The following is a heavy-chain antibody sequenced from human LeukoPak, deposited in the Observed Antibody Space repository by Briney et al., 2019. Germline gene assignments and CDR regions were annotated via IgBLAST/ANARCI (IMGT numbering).Heavy chain of an antibody. V-gene: IGHV3-49*03. Sequence: PGRSLRLSCTASGFTFGDYAMSWFRQAPGKGLEWVGFIRSKAYGGTTEYAASVKGRFTISRDDSKSIAYLQMNSLKTEDTAVYYCTRDEAGWFYGDYVPFDYWGQGTLVTVSS. D-gene: IGHD4-17*01. J-gene: IGHJ4*02. CDR3: TRDEAGWFYGDYVPFDY. CDR1: GFTFGDYA. CDR2: IRSKAYGGTT.